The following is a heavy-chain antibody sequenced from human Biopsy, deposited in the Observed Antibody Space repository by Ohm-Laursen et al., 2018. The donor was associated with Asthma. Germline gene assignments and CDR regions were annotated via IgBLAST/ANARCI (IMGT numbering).Heavy chain of an antibody. D-gene: IGHD2-2*01. CDR3: ARKAGSCISRTCYSLDF. V-gene: IGHV1-69*01. Sequence: GSSVKVSCKSLGGTFNTYVIGWVRQAPGHGLEWMGGSNSVFGTTTYPQKFQDRVTITADDSTSTVYMELSSLRSEDTAVYYCARKAGSCISRTCYSLDFWGQGTLVTVSS. CDR1: GGTFNTYV. CDR2: SNSVFGTT. J-gene: IGHJ4*02.